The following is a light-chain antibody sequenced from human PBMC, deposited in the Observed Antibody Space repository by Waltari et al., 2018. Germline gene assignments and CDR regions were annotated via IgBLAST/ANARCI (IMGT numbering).Light chain of an antibody. CDR1: HCSLPVSAS. CDR3: SSQTLDGVVL. Sequence: SALTHPASVSGSPRPPLTLSCTGIHCSLPVSASPSWYQHPPVEAPQVIIYDVTNRPSGVSDRFSASKSANRAFLTISGLQPDDEGDYYCSSQTLDGVVLFGGGTKLTVL. J-gene: IGLJ2*01. CDR2: DVT. V-gene: IGLV2-14*03.